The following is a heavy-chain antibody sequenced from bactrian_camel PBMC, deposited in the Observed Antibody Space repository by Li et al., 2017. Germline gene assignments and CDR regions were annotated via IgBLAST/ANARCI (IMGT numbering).Heavy chain of an antibody. J-gene: IGHJ4*01. V-gene: IGHV3S55*01. D-gene: IGHD4*01. CDR1: KLTYSSNC. CDR2: ISTDGIS. Sequence: QLVESGGGSVQTGGSLSLTCVAAKLTYSSNCMGWFRQVPGKEREAVASISTDGISTYADSVKGRFTISKDNAKNTLFLQLNNLKPEDTAVYYCATTCSDYDPLCYWGQGTQVTVS. CDR3: ATTCSDYDPLCY.